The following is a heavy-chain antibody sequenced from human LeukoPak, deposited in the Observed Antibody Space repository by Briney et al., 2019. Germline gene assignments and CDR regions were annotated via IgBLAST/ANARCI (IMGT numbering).Heavy chain of an antibody. CDR2: IYYSGST. J-gene: IGHJ4*02. Sequence: SETLSLTCTVSGGSISSYYWSWIRQPPGKGLEWIGYIYYSGSTNYNPSLKSRVTISEDTSKNQFSLKLSSVTAADTAVYYCARGIAAAGTPPDFDYWGRGTLVTVSS. D-gene: IGHD6-13*01. CDR1: GGSISSYY. V-gene: IGHV4-59*08. CDR3: ARGIAAAGTPPDFDY.